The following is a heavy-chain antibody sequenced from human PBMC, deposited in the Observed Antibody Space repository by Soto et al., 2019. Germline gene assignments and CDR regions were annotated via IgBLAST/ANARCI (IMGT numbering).Heavy chain of an antibody. V-gene: IGHV4-34*01. CDR2: INHSGSP. CDR3: ATENWSHHYFDT. J-gene: IGHJ5*02. CDR1: GGSFSGYY. D-gene: IGHD1-1*01. Sequence: SETLSLTCAVYGGSFSGYYWSWLRQPPGKGLEWIGEINHSGSPNYNPSLKSRVTISVDTSKNQFSLKMTSVTAADTAVYYCATENWSHHYFDTWGQRTLVTVSS.